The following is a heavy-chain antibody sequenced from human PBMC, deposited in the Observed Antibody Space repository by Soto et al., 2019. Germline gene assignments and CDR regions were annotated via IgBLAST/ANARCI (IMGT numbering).Heavy chain of an antibody. CDR2: INAGNGNT. CDR1: GYTFTSYA. Sequence: ASVKVSCKASGYTFTSYAMHWVRQAPGQRLEWMGWINAGNGNTKYSQKFQGRVTITRDTSASTAYMELSSLRSEDTAVYYFARREYYDFWSGYSGPFDYWGQGTLVTVSS. CDR3: ARREYYDFWSGYSGPFDY. D-gene: IGHD3-3*01. V-gene: IGHV1-3*01. J-gene: IGHJ4*02.